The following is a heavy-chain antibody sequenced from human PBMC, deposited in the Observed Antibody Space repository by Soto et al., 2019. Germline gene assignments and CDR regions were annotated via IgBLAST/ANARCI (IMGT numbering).Heavy chain of an antibody. J-gene: IGHJ5*02. CDR3: ARGGYYGSKTRFDP. V-gene: IGHV4-59*08. Sequence: QVQLQESGPGLVKPSETLSLTCTVSGGSISSYYWSWIRQPPGKGLEWIGYIYYSGSTNYNPSLKSSVPLSVDTSKNQFSLKLSSVTAADTAVYYCARGGYYGSKTRFDPCGQGTLVTVSS. D-gene: IGHD3-10*01. CDR1: GGSISSYY. CDR2: IYYSGST.